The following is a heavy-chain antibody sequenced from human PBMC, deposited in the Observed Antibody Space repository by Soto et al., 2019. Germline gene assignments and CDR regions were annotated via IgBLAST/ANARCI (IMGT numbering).Heavy chain of an antibody. Sequence: ASVKVSCKASGYTFTSYGISWVRQAPGQGLEWMGWISAYNGNTNYAQKLQGRATMTTDTSTSTAYMELRSLRSDDTAVYYCARSVGIVVVPAAMGGVDIWGQGTMVTVSS. CDR2: ISAYNGNT. CDR3: ARSVGIVVVPAAMGGVDI. V-gene: IGHV1-18*01. D-gene: IGHD2-2*01. CDR1: GYTFTSYG. J-gene: IGHJ3*02.